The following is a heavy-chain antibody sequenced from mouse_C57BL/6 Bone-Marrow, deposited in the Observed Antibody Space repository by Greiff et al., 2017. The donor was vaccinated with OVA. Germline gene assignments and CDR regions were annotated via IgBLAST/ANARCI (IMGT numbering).Heavy chain of an antibody. CDR2: ISYAGIN. CDR1: GYSITSGYY. V-gene: IGHV3-6*01. D-gene: IGHD1-1*01. Sequence: LQESGPGLVKPSQSLSLTCSVTGYSITSGYYWNWIRQFPGNKLKWMVYISYAGINNYTPSPTNRISITRDTSKNQFCLKFNSVTTEETATDYCARGYYYGSSPYYVDYWGQGTTLTVSS. J-gene: IGHJ2*01. CDR3: ARGYYYGSSPYYVDY.